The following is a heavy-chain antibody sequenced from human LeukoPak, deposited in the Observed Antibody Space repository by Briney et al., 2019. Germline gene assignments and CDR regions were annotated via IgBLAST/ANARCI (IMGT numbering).Heavy chain of an antibody. CDR1: GFAFSTYW. V-gene: IGHV3-74*01. Sequence: GGSLRLSCAVSGFAFSTYWMHWVRQAPGKGRVWVSLIHPDGSDTNYAASAKGRFTISRDNAKNTLYLQMDSLRADDTAVYYCARGYNYGMDVWGQGATVTVSS. CDR3: ARGYNYGMDV. CDR2: IHPDGSDT. D-gene: IGHD2-2*02. J-gene: IGHJ6*02.